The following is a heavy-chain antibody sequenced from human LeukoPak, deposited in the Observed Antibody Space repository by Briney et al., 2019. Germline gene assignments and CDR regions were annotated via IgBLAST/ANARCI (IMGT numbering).Heavy chain of an antibody. J-gene: IGHJ6*02. Sequence: PSETLSLTCTVSGGSISSYYWSWIRQPAGKGLEWIGRIYTSGSTSYNPSLKSRVTMSVDTSKNQFSLKLSSVTAADTAVYYCARTPRSSNYYYYGMDVWGQGTTVTVSS. CDR1: GGSISSYY. CDR3: ARTPRSSNYYYYGMDV. V-gene: IGHV4-4*07. CDR2: IYTSGST. D-gene: IGHD2-15*01.